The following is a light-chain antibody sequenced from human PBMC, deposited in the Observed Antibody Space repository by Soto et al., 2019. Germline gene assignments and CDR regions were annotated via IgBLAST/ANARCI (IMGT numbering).Light chain of an antibody. CDR2: NNN. J-gene: IGLJ3*02. V-gene: IGLV1-40*01. CDR1: SSNIGSGYP. Sequence: QPVLTQPPSVSGAPGERVTISCTGRSSNIGSGYPVHWYQQLPGTAPKLLIYNNNYRPSGVPDRFVGSQSGTSASLAITGLQDGDEGDYYCQSLDPGLSGWAFGGGTRSPS. CDR3: QSLDPGLSGWA.